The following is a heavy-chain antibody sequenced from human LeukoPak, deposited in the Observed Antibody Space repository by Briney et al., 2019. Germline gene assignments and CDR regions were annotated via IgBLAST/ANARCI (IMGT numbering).Heavy chain of an antibody. Sequence: PGGSLRLSCVTSGFIFSNYGMHWVRQAPGKGLEWLTFIQFDGSNKLYADSVKGRFTVSRDTSKNTVYLQMTSLRVEDTAVYYCAKEDDFWSGPEGWGQGTLVTVSS. D-gene: IGHD3-3*01. CDR1: GFIFSNYG. CDR3: AKEDDFWSGPEG. V-gene: IGHV3-30*02. J-gene: IGHJ4*02. CDR2: IQFDGSNK.